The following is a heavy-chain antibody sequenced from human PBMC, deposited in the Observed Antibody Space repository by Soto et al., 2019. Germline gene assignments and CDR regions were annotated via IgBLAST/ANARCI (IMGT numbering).Heavy chain of an antibody. Sequence: ASVKVSCKASGGTFSSYAISWVRQAPGQGLEWMGGIIPIFGTANYAQKFQGRVTITADESTSTAYMELSSLRSEDTAVYYCASPTKPLYYYYGMDVCGRGTTVSVSS. CDR1: GGTFSSYA. CDR2: IIPIFGTA. V-gene: IGHV1-69*13. CDR3: ASPTKPLYYYYGMDV. D-gene: IGHD1-1*01. J-gene: IGHJ6*02.